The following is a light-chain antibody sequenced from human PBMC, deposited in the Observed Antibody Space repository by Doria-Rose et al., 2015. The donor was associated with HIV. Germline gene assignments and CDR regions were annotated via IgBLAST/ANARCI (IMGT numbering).Light chain of an antibody. CDR1: QSFSSTY. Sequence: EIVLTQSPGTLSLSPGERGTLSCRASQSFSSTYLAWYQQKPGQAPSLLIYDGSTRATGITGRFSASGSGTDFALTINRLEPEDFALYYCHQYGTSWTFGQGTKVEI. CDR2: DGS. J-gene: IGKJ1*01. CDR3: HQYGTSWT. V-gene: IGKV3-20*01.